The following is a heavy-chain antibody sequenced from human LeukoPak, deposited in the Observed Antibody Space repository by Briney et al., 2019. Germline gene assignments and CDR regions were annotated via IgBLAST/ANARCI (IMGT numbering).Heavy chain of an antibody. J-gene: IGHJ4*02. V-gene: IGHV1-69*04. CDR2: IIPILGIA. CDR1: GGTFSSYT. D-gene: IGHD3-22*01. CDR3: ARDGDYYDSSGYYGY. Sequence: SVKVSCKASGGTFSSYTISWVRQAPGQGLEWMGRIIPILGIANYAQKFQGRVTITADKSTSTAHMELSSLRSEDTAVYYCARDGDYYDSSGYYGYWGQGTLVTVSS.